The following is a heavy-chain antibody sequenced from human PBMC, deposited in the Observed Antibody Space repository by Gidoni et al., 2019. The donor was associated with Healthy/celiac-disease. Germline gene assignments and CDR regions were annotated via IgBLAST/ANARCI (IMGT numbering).Heavy chain of an antibody. CDR3: ARGRPIPGAPLGVVIKEPYYYYGMDV. D-gene: IGHD3-3*01. CDR1: GSTFTGYY. CDR2: INPNSGGT. Sequence: QVQLVQSGAEVKKPGASVKVSCKASGSTFTGYYMNWVRQAPGQGLEWMGWINPNSGGTNYAQKFQGWVTMTRDTSISTAYMELSRLRSDDTAVYYCARGRPIPGAPLGVVIKEPYYYYGMDVWGQGTTVTVSS. J-gene: IGHJ6*02. V-gene: IGHV1-2*04.